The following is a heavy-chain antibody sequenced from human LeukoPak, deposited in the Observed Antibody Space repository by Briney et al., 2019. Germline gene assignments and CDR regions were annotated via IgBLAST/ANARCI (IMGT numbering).Heavy chain of an antibody. CDR3: ARGWLAYNWFDP. Sequence: ASVKVSCKASGYTFTSYGISWVRQAPGQGLEWMGWISAYNGNTNYAQKLQGRVTMTTDTSTSTAYRVLRSLRSDDTAVYYCARGWLAYNWFDPWGQGTLVTVSS. CDR2: ISAYNGNT. J-gene: IGHJ5*02. D-gene: IGHD6-19*01. V-gene: IGHV1-18*01. CDR1: GYTFTSYG.